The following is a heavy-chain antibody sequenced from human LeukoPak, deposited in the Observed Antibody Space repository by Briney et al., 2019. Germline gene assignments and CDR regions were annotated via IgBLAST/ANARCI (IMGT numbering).Heavy chain of an antibody. V-gene: IGHV3-30*18. Sequence: GGSLRLSCAASGFTFSSYGMHWVRQAPGKGLEWVAVISYDGSNKYYADSVKGRFTISRDSSKNTLYLQMNSLRAEDTAVYYCAKATEMATIPYWGQGTLVTVSS. CDR2: ISYDGSNK. D-gene: IGHD5-24*01. CDR1: GFTFSSYG. CDR3: AKATEMATIPY. J-gene: IGHJ4*02.